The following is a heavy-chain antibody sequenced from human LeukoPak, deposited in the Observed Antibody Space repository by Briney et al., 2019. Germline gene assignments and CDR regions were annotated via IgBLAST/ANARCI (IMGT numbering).Heavy chain of an antibody. Sequence: PGGSLRLSCAASGFTFSSYAMSWVRQAPGKGLEWVSAISGSGGSTYYAVSVKGRFTISRDNSKNTLYLQMNSLRAEDTDVYYCANTSNYYDSSGYYFWGQGTLVTVSS. CDR3: ANTSNYYDSSGYYF. J-gene: IGHJ4*02. D-gene: IGHD3-22*01. CDR2: ISGSGGST. CDR1: GFTFSSYA. V-gene: IGHV3-23*01.